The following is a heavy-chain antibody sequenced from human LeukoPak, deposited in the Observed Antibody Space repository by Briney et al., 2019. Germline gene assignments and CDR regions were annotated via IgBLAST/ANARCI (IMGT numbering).Heavy chain of an antibody. CDR2: INPSGGST. CDR1: GYTFTSYY. Sequence: ASVTVSCKASGYTFTSYYMHWVRQAPGQGLEWMGIINPSGGSTSYAQKFQGRVTMTRDTSISTAYMELSRLRSDDTAVYYCARVSRLRGFDYWGQGTLVTVSS. D-gene: IGHD6-25*01. CDR3: ARVSRLRGFDY. J-gene: IGHJ4*02. V-gene: IGHV1-46*01.